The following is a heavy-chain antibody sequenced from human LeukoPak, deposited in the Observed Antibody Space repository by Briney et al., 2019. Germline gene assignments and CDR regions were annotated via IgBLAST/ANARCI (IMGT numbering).Heavy chain of an antibody. CDR3: ARVRVAYCGGDCYSDY. CDR1: GFTFGDYA. J-gene: IGHJ4*02. Sequence: GGSLRLSCTASGFTFGDYAMSGFRQAPGKGLEWVGFIRSKVYGGTTEYAASVKGRFIISRDDSKSIAYLQMNSLKIEDTAVYYCARVRVAYCGGDCYSDYWGQGTLVTVSS. CDR2: IRSKVYGGTT. D-gene: IGHD2-21*02. V-gene: IGHV3-49*03.